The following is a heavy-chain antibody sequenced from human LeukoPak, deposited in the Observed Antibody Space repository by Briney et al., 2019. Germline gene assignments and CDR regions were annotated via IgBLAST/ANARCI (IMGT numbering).Heavy chain of an antibody. V-gene: IGHV4-39*01. CDR3: ARLAGYCSCCSLSLIGFGP. CDR1: GGSISSSSYY. D-gene: IGHD2-15*01. Sequence: ESGPGLVKPSETLSLTCTVSGGSISSSSYYWGWIRQPPGKGLEWIGSIYYSGSTYYNPSLKSRVTISVDTSKNQFSLKLSSVTAANTALYYCARLAGYCSCCSLSLIGFGPWGQGTLGT. CDR2: IYYSGST. J-gene: IGHJ5*02.